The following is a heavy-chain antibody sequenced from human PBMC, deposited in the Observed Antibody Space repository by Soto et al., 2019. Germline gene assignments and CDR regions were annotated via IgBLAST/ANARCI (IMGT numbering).Heavy chain of an antibody. Sequence: GGSLRLSCAASGFTFSAYTMSWVRQAPGKGLEWVSAILQNGVSTYYADSVKGRFTISRDNSKNTLYLQMSSLRAEDTAVYYCAKDARRDDGFWDFDYWGQGTLVTVSS. CDR3: AKDARRDDGFWDFDY. D-gene: IGHD3-16*01. CDR2: ILQNGVST. CDR1: GFTFSAYT. V-gene: IGHV3-23*01. J-gene: IGHJ4*02.